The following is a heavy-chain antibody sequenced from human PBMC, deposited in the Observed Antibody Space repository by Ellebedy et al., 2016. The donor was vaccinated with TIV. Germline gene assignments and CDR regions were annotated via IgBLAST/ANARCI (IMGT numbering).Heavy chain of an antibody. J-gene: IGHJ4*02. D-gene: IGHD3-22*01. Sequence: SETLSLTXAVYGGSFSGYYWSWIRQPPGKGLEWIGEINHSGSTNYNPSLKSRVTISVDTSKIQFSLKLSSVTAADTAVYYCARDLEYYYDSSGYPFDYWGQGTLVTVSS. CDR2: INHSGST. CDR1: GGSFSGYY. V-gene: IGHV4-34*01. CDR3: ARDLEYYYDSSGYPFDY.